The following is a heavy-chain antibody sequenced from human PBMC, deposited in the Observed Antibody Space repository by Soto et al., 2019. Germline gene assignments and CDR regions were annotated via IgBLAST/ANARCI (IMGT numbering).Heavy chain of an antibody. D-gene: IGHD6-19*01. CDR3: SSWLKEAGIGVTYYY. Sequence: QVQLVQSGAEVKKPGSSVKVSCKASGGTFSNYAFSWVRQAPGQGIEWMGGIMPICGRADYAQKFRGRVTITADDSTSTAHMELSSLRSEDTAVYYCSSWLKEAGIGVTYYY. CDR2: IMPICGRA. CDR1: GGTFSNYA. J-gene: IGHJ6*01. V-gene: IGHV1-69*12.